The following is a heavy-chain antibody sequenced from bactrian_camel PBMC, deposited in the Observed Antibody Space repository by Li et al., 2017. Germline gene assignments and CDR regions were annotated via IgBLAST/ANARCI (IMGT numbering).Heavy chain of an antibody. J-gene: IGHJ6*01. CDR2: IYRDGTKR. CDR1: GFTFSSYF. CDR3: VTDGGGADFGI. Sequence: QLVESGGGSVQSGGSLRLSCVASGFTFSSYFMSWVRQAPGKGLERAPSIYRDGTKRYYADSVRGRFTISRDNAKNTVYLQLNSLETEDTAMYYCVTDGGGADFGIWSQETQVTVS. V-gene: IGHV3-2*01. D-gene: IGHD1*01.